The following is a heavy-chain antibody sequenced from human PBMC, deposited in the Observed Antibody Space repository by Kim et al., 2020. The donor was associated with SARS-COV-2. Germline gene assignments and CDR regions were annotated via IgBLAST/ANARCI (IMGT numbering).Heavy chain of an antibody. CDR3: ARDPYHSPGAFDI. Sequence: GGSLRLSCAASGFTFSSYAMHWVRQAPGKGLEWVAVISYDGSNKYYADSVKGRFTISRDNSKNTLYLQMNSLRAEDTAVYYCARDPYHSPGAFDIWGQGTMVTVSS. V-gene: IGHV3-30-3*01. J-gene: IGHJ3*02. CDR2: ISYDGSNK. D-gene: IGHD2-2*01. CDR1: GFTFSSYA.